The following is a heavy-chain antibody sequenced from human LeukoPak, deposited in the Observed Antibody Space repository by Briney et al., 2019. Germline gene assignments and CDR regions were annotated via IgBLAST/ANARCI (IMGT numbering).Heavy chain of an antibody. D-gene: IGHD2-8*02. V-gene: IGHV3-21*01. CDR3: ARVAGSGRGY. CDR2: ISSSSSYI. CDR1: GFTFSSYA. Sequence: GGSLRLSCAASGFTFSSYAMSWVRQAPGKGLEWVSSISSSSSYIYYADSVKGRFTISRDNAKNSLYLQMNSLRAEDTAVYYCARVAGSGRGYWGQGTLVTVSS. J-gene: IGHJ4*02.